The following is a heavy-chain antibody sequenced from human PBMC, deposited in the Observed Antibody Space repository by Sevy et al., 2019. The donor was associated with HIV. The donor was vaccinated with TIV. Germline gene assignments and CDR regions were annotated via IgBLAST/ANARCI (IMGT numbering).Heavy chain of an antibody. V-gene: IGHV4-30-4*01. J-gene: IGHJ6*02. Sequence: SETLSLTCTFSGGSISSGDYYWSWIRQPPGKGLEWIGYIYYSGSTYYNPSLKSRVTISVDTSKNQFSLKLSSVTAADTAVYYCASSIVVVPAATIYYYYGMDVWGQGTTVTVSS. D-gene: IGHD2-2*01. CDR2: IYYSGST. CDR3: ASSIVVVPAATIYYYYGMDV. CDR1: GGSISSGDYY.